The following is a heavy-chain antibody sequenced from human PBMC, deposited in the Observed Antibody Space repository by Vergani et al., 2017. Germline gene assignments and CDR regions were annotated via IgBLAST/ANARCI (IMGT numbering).Heavy chain of an antibody. J-gene: IGHJ6*02. Sequence: EVQLVESGGGLVQPGGSLRLSCSASGFTVSSNYMSWVRQAPGKGLEWVSVIYSGGSTYYADSVKGRFTISRHNSKNTLYLQRNSLRAEDTAGYYCARSSVAGEYYYGMDVWGQGTTVTVSS. CDR3: ARSSVAGEYYYGMDV. CDR1: GFTVSSNY. CDR2: IYSGGST. D-gene: IGHD6-19*01. V-gene: IGHV3-53*04.